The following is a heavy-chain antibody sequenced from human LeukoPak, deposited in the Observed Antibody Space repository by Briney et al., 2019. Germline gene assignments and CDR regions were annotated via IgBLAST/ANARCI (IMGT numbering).Heavy chain of an antibody. D-gene: IGHD3-10*01. CDR3: ASNYYGSGSLDY. V-gene: IGHV4-59*08. Sequence: SETLSLTCTVSGGSISSYYWSWIRQPPGKGLEWIGYIYYSGSTNYNPSLKSRVTISVDTSKNQFSLKVSSVTAADTAVHYCASNYYGSGSLDYWGQGNLVTVSS. CDR1: GGSISSYY. J-gene: IGHJ4*02. CDR2: IYYSGST.